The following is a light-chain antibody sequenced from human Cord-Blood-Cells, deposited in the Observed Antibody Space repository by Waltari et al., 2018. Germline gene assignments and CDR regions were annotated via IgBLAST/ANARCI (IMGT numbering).Light chain of an antibody. CDR1: SSDVGGYHY. V-gene: IGLV2-14*01. CDR3: SSYTSSSTWV. J-gene: IGLJ3*02. Sequence: QSALTPPASVSGSPGQSITLPCTGTSSDVGGYHYFSWYQQHPGKAPKLMIYEVSNRPSGVSNRFSGSKSGNTASLTISGLQAEDEADYYCSSYTSSSTWVFGGGTKLTVL. CDR2: EVS.